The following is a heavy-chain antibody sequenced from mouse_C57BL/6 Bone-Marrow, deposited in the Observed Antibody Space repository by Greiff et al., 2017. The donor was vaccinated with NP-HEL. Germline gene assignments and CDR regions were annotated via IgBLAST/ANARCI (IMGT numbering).Heavy chain of an antibody. CDR2: IYPGDGDT. J-gene: IGHJ1*03. V-gene: IGHV1-82*01. D-gene: IGHD1-1*01. CDR3: ARSGHYGSSFCYWYFDV. CDR1: GYAFSSSW. Sequence: VQRVESGPELVKPGASVKISCKASGYAFSSSWMNWVKQRPGKGLEWIGRIYPGDGDTNYNGKFKGKATLTADKSSSTAYMQLSSLTSEDSAVYFCARSGHYGSSFCYWYFDVWGTGTTVTVSS.